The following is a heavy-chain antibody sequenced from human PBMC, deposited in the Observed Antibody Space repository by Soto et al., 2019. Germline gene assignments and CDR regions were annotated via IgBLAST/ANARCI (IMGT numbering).Heavy chain of an antibody. V-gene: IGHV3-30*03. D-gene: IGHD6-19*01. CDR1: GFTFSSYG. CDR3: ARAYEASSGWKFDY. Sequence: ESGGGVVQPGRSLRLSCAASGFTFSSYGMHWVRQAPGKGLEWVAVISYDGSNKYYADSVKGRFTISRDNSKNTLYLQLNSLRADDTAVYYCARAYEASSGWKFDYWGQGILVTVSS. J-gene: IGHJ4*02. CDR2: ISYDGSNK.